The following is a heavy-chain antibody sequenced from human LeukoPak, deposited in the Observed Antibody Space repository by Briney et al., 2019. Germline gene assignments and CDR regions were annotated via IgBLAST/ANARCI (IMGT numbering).Heavy chain of an antibody. J-gene: IGHJ6*02. D-gene: IGHD6-13*01. Sequence: ASVKVSCKASGYTFTGYYIHWVRQAPGQGLEWMGIINPSGGSTSYAQKFQGRVTMTRDTSTSTAYMELRSLRSDDTAVYYCARDGYSSSSSLLYYYYYGMDVWGQGTTVTVSS. CDR2: INPSGGST. CDR3: ARDGYSSSSSLLYYYYYGMDV. V-gene: IGHV1-46*01. CDR1: GYTFTGYY.